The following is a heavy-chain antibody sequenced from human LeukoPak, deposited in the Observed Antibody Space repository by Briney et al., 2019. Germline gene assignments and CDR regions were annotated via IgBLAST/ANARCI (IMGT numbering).Heavy chain of an antibody. J-gene: IGHJ4*02. CDR3: ARDLVKSYGGKTGRGAFDY. Sequence: ASVKVSFKASGYTFTSCGISWVRQAPGQGLEWMGWISAYNGNTNYAQKLQGRVTMTTDTSTSTAYMELRSLRSDDTAVYYCARDLVKSYGGKTGRGAFDYWGQGTLVTVSS. D-gene: IGHD4-23*01. CDR2: ISAYNGNT. CDR1: GYTFTSCG. V-gene: IGHV1-18*01.